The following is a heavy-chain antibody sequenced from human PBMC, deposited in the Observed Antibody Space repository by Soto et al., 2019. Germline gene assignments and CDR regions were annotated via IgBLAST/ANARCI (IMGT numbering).Heavy chain of an antibody. CDR2: IDPSDSYT. CDR3: ALTIAVAGTTYYYYYGMDV. J-gene: IGHJ6*02. Sequence: GESLKISCKVSGYNFNNYWIAWVRQMPGKGLEWMGRIDPSDSYTNYSPSFQGHDTISADKSISTAYLQWSSLKASDTAMYYCALTIAVAGTTYYYYYGMDVWGQGTTVTVSS. D-gene: IGHD6-19*01. V-gene: IGHV5-10-1*01. CDR1: GYNFNNYW.